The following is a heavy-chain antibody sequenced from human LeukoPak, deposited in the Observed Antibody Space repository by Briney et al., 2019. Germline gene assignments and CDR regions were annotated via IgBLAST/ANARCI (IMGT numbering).Heavy chain of an antibody. D-gene: IGHD3-10*01. V-gene: IGHV4-34*01. CDR1: GGSFSGYY. Sequence: PSETLSLTCAVYGGSFSGYYWSWIRQPPGKGLEWIGEINHSGSTNYNPSLKSRVTISVDTSKNQFSLKLSSVTAADTAVYYCAREGLNMVRGVIPKEAWGWFDPWGQGTLVTVSP. J-gene: IGHJ5*02. CDR2: INHSGST. CDR3: AREGLNMVRGVIPKEAWGWFDP.